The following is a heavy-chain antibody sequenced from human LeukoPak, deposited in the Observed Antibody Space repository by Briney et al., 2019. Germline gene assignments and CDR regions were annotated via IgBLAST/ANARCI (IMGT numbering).Heavy chain of an antibody. J-gene: IGHJ4*02. CDR3: ARVGAWELQRVFDY. D-gene: IGHD1-26*01. CDR2: INRGGSES. CDR1: GFTFTYYG. Sequence: GGSLRLSCAASGFTFTYYGMTWVRQVPGKGLEWVSNINRGGSESYYVESVKGRFTISRDNAKKSLYLQMDSLRVEDTAVYYCARVGAWELQRVFDYWGQGTLVTVSS. V-gene: IGHV3-7*01.